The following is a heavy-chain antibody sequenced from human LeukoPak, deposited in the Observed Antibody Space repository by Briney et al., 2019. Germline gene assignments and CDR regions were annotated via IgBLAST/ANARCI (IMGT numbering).Heavy chain of an antibody. CDR2: ISGSGDST. V-gene: IGHV3-23*01. CDR1: GLTFRGYQ. D-gene: IGHD4-17*01. J-gene: IGHJ1*01. CDR3: AKEDYGDLASFRW. Sequence: PGGSLRLSFADPGLTFRGYQKYWARQAPGKGLEWVSYISGSGDSTHYADSVKGRFTISRDNSKSTLYLQMNSLRAGDTVVYYCAKEDYGDLASFRWWVQRSLVTVSS.